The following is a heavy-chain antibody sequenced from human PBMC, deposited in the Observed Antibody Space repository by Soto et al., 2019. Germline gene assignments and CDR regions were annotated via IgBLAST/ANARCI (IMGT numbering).Heavy chain of an antibody. J-gene: IGHJ4*02. CDR1: GYTFTSYG. Sequence: ASGKVSCKASGYTFTSYGISWVRQAPGQGLEWMGWISAYNGNTKYAQKLQGRVTMTTDTSTTTAYMELRSLRSDDTAVYYCARDLGGWEDYWCQGTLVTVSS. CDR2: ISAYNGNT. CDR3: ARDLGGWEDY. V-gene: IGHV1-18*01. D-gene: IGHD6-19*01.